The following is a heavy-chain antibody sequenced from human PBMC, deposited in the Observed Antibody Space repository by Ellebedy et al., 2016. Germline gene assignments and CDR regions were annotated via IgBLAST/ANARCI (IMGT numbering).Heavy chain of an antibody. J-gene: IGHJ4*02. Sequence: GESLKISCAASGFTFSSYWMHWVRQPPGKGLVWVSRVTKDGSVSNHADSVKGRFTISRDNAKNTLYLQMNSLRVEDTATYYCLRISGGDWGQGTLVTVSS. D-gene: IGHD3-16*01. V-gene: IGHV3-74*01. CDR2: VTKDGSVS. CDR3: LRISGGD. CDR1: GFTFSSYW.